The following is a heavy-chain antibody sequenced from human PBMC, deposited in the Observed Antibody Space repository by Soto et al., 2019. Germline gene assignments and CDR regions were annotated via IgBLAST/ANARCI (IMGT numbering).Heavy chain of an antibody. Sequence: ESGVGVVQPGRSLRLSCAASGFTFNNYGMHCVRQAPGKGLEWVAVISYDGSNKYYGDSVKCRFTIARDTSKNTWYLQINSLRAEDMAVDYCAKSGNGDQWLLHYWGQGTLVTVSS. CDR2: ISYDGSNK. J-gene: IGHJ4*02. D-gene: IGHD6-19*01. V-gene: IGHV3-30*18. CDR1: GFTFNNYG. CDR3: AKSGNGDQWLLHY.